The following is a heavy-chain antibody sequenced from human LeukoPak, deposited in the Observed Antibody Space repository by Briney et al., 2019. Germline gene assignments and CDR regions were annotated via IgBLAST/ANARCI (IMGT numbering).Heavy chain of an antibody. V-gene: IGHV3-23*01. CDR2: ISGSGSST. J-gene: IGHJ6*03. CDR3: AKDPAIMSYYYYYMDV. D-gene: IGHD3-16*01. Sequence: PGGSLRLSCAASIFTFSTYAMSWVRQAPGKGLEWVSAISGSGSSTYYADSVRGRFTISRDNSKNTLYLQMNSLRAEDTAVYYCAKDPAIMSYYYYYMDVWGKGTTVTVSS. CDR1: IFTFSTYA.